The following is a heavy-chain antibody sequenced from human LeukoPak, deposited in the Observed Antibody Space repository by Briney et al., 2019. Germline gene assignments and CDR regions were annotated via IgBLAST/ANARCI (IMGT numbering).Heavy chain of an antibody. V-gene: IGHV4-59*01. Sequence: PSETLSLTCTVSGGSISSYYWNWIRQPPGKGLEWIGYIYYSGNTNYNPSLKSRVTISVDTSKNQFSLKLNSVTAADTAVYYCARDMDTAMPYYYYGMDVWGQGTTVTVSS. CDR2: IYYSGNT. D-gene: IGHD5-18*01. CDR1: GGSISSYY. J-gene: IGHJ6*02. CDR3: ARDMDTAMPYYYYGMDV.